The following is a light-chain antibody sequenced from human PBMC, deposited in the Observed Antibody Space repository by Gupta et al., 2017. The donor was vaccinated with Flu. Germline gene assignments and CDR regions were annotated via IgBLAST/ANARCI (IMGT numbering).Light chain of an antibody. CDR1: HRINND. Sequence: SSSLSASVGDRVTITCRASHRINNDLRWYQQKPGKAPKRLIYVASSLETGVPSRFSGSGSGTDFTLTISSLQPEDFATYYCQQDYTSPRTFGRGTKVELK. J-gene: IGKJ4*02. CDR3: QQDYTSPRT. V-gene: IGKV1-17*01. CDR2: VAS.